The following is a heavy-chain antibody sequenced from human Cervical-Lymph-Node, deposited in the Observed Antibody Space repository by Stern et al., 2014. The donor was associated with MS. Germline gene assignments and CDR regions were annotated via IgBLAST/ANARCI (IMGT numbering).Heavy chain of an antibody. CDR2: INPYSGGK. CDR1: GSTFTDYS. CDR3: AETVTTRGMDV. Sequence: MQLVESGAEVRKPGASVKVSCKASGSTFTDYSMHWVRQAPGQGLEWMGRINPYSGGKNYAQKFQGRVTMTRDTSISTAYMELSRLRSDDTAVYYCAETVTTRGMDVWGQGTTVTVSS. J-gene: IGHJ6*02. D-gene: IGHD4-17*01. V-gene: IGHV1-2*06.